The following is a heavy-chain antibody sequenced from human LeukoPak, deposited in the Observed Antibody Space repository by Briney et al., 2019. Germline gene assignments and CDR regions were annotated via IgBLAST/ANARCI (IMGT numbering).Heavy chain of an antibody. D-gene: IGHD6-19*01. CDR2: ISYGGSNK. Sequence: GGSLRLSCAASGFTFSSYGMHWVRQAPGKGLERVAVISYGGSNKYYADSVKGRFTISRDNSKNTLYLQMNSLRAEDTAVYYCAKLGGPYSSGRPSRQDYWGQGTLVTVSS. V-gene: IGHV3-30*18. CDR1: GFTFSSYG. CDR3: AKLGGPYSSGRPSRQDY. J-gene: IGHJ4*02.